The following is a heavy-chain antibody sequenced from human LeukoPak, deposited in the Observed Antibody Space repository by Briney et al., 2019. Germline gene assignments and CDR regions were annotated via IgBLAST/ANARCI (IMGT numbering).Heavy chain of an antibody. Sequence: GGSLRLSCAASGFTFSSYAMSWVRQAPGKGLEWVSAISGSGGSTYYADSVKGRFTISRDNSKNTLYLQMNSLRAEDTAVYYCARGHEQQLALSDYWGQGTLVTVSS. CDR2: ISGSGGST. D-gene: IGHD6-13*01. CDR1: GFTFSSYA. J-gene: IGHJ4*02. CDR3: ARGHEQQLALSDY. V-gene: IGHV3-23*01.